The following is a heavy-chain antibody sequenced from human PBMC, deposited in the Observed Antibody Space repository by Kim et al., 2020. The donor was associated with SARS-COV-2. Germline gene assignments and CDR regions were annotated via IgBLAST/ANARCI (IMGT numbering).Heavy chain of an antibody. Sequence: GGSLRLSCAASGFIFSDYAMSWVRQAPGKGLEWVSGISTGGGATYYADSVKGRFTISRDNSKNTLYLQMNSLRAEDMAVYYCARDLNQQWLVGFFDYWGQGTLVTVSS. CDR3: ARDLNQQWLVGFFDY. CDR2: ISTGGGAT. D-gene: IGHD6-19*01. V-gene: IGHV3-23*01. J-gene: IGHJ4*02. CDR1: GFIFSDYA.